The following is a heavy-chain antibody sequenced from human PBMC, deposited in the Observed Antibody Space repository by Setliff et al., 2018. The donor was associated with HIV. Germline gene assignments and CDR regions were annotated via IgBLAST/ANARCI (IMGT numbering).Heavy chain of an antibody. CDR2: IYHSGNT. J-gene: IGHJ4*02. CDR1: GYSISSGYY. V-gene: IGHV4-38-2*01. CDR3: ARLDTIMLYSDC. Sequence: PSETLSLTCAVSGYSISSGYYWGWIRQPPGKGLEWIGSIYHSGNTYYNPSLKSRVTISVDTSKNQFSLKLTSVTAADTAVYYCARLDTIMLYSDCWGQGTLVTAPQ. D-gene: IGHD3-16*01.